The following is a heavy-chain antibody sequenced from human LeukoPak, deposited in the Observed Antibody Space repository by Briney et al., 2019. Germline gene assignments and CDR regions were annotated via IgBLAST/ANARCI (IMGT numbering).Heavy chain of an antibody. CDR2: IKSKTDGGTT. V-gene: IGHV3-15*01. CDR3: PTLNWG. Sequence: PGGSLRLSCAASGFTFNNAWMSWVRQAPGKGLEWVGRIKSKTDGGTTYAAPVKGRFTISRDASKNTRKLQMNRLNTEDTAFYSCPTLNWGWGQGALGSVSS. J-gene: IGHJ4*02. CDR1: GFTFNNAW. D-gene: IGHD7-27*01.